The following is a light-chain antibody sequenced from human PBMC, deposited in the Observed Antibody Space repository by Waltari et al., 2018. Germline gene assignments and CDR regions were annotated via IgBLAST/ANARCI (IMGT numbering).Light chain of an antibody. CDR2: GTS. CDR1: QSVGRT. J-gene: IGKJ1*01. Sequence: DIVLTQSPGTLYLSPGERTTLFCRASQSVGRTLAWYQPKPGQAPRLLIYGTSSRATDIPDRFSGSGSGTDFSLTINRLEPEDFAVYYCQHYVRLPATFGQGTKVEIK. CDR3: QHYVRLPAT. V-gene: IGKV3-20*01.